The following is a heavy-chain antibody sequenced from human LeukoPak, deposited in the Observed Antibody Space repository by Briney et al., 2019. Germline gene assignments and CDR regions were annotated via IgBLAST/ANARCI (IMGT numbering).Heavy chain of an antibody. V-gene: IGHV3-7*03. D-gene: IGHD6-13*01. J-gene: IGHJ4*02. Sequence: GGSLRLSCAASGFIFGNYWMSWVRQVPGKGLEWVANIKQDGSETYYVDSVEGRFTISSDNAKNSLFLQMNSLRADDTALYYCARGVTSAWYLRYYFEYWGQGILVTVSS. CDR3: ARGVTSAWYLRYYFEY. CDR1: GFIFGNYW. CDR2: IKQDGSET.